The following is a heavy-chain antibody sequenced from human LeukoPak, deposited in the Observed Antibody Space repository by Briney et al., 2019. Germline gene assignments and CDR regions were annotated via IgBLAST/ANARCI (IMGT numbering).Heavy chain of an antibody. J-gene: IGHJ5*02. Sequence: PGGSLRLSCAASGFIFSRYGLHWVRQAPGKGLEWVAVIGHDESKKYYADSVKGRFTISRENSKNMLYLQMNSLRFEDTAVYFCAKTRGPVIVEAVPSAWGQGTLVTVSS. CDR1: GFIFSRYG. V-gene: IGHV3-30*18. CDR2: IGHDESKK. D-gene: IGHD2/OR15-2a*01. CDR3: AKTRGPVIVEAVPSA.